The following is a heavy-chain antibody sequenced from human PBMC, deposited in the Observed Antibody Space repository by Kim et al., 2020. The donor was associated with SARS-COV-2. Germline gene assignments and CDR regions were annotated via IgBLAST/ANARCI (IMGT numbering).Heavy chain of an antibody. CDR1: GFTFSSYG. Sequence: GGSLRLSCAASGFTFSSYGMHWVRQAPGKGLEWVAVISYDGSNKYYADSVKGRFTISRDNSKNTLYLQMNSLRAEDTAVYYCAKDQYSATTGMADYWGQGTRVTVSS. V-gene: IGHV3-30*18. J-gene: IGHJ4*02. CDR3: AKDQYSATTGMADY. D-gene: IGHD1-1*01. CDR2: ISYDGSNK.